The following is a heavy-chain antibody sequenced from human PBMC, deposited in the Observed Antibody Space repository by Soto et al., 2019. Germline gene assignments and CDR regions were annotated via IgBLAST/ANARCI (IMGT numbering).Heavy chain of an antibody. Sequence: SVKVSCKASGGTFRSYAISWVRQAPGQGLEWMGGIIPIFGTANYAQKFKGRVTMTRDTSTSTVYMGLSSLRSEDTAVYYCARGRVGTAMVVDVWGQGTTVTVSS. D-gene: IGHD5-18*01. V-gene: IGHV1-69*05. J-gene: IGHJ6*02. CDR1: GGTFRSYA. CDR2: IIPIFGTA. CDR3: ARGRVGTAMVVDV.